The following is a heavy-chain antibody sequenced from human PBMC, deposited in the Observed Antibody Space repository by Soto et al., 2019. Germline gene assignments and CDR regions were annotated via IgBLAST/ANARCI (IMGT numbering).Heavy chain of an antibody. D-gene: IGHD6-19*01. CDR1: GFTFSSYA. J-gene: IGHJ4*02. V-gene: IGHV3-23*01. Sequence: EVQVLESGGGLVQPGGSLRLSCAASGFTFSSYAMSWVRQAPGKGLEWVSGMSGSDGTTYYVDSVKGRFSISRDNSKNTLYLQMNSLRVEDTAIYYCAKGSSGWYGSYWNYWGQGTLVTVSS. CDR3: AKGSSGWYGSYWNY. CDR2: MSGSDGTT.